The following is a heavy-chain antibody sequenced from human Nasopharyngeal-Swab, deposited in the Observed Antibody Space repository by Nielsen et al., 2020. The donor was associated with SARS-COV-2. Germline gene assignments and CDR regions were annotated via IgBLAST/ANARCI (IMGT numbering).Heavy chain of an antibody. CDR1: GGSISSSSYY. Sequence: SETLSLTCTVSGGSISSSSYYWGWIRQPPGKGLEWIGSIYYSGSTNYNPSLKSRVTISVDTSKNQFSLKLSSVTAADTAVYYCARAYDFWSGSPLYYYYGMDVWGQGTTVTVSS. V-gene: IGHV4-39*07. CDR3: ARAYDFWSGSPLYYYYGMDV. D-gene: IGHD3-3*01. J-gene: IGHJ6*02. CDR2: IYYSGST.